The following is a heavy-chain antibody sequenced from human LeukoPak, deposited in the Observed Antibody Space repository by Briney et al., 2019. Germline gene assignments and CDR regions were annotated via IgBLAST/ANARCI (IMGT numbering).Heavy chain of an antibody. D-gene: IGHD5-18*01. Sequence: GGSLRLSCAASGFTFSSYGMHWVRQAPGKGLEWVAVIWYDGSNKYYADSVKGRFTISRDNSKNTLYLQMNSLRAEDTAVYYCARGGGYSYGLVDYWGQGTLVTVSS. CDR1: GFTFSSYG. CDR2: IWYDGSNK. CDR3: ARGGGYSYGLVDY. J-gene: IGHJ4*02. V-gene: IGHV3-33*01.